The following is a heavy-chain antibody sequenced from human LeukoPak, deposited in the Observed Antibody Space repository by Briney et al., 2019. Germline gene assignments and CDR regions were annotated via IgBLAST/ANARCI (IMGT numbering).Heavy chain of an antibody. Sequence: SETLSLSCTVSGGSISSYYWGWIRQPPGKGLEWFGSIYHSGNTYYNPSLKSRVTISIDKSKNQFSLKLRSVTAADTAVYYCARDPRIAAASYFDFWGQGTLVTVSS. CDR1: GGSISSYY. V-gene: IGHV4-38-2*02. D-gene: IGHD6-13*01. CDR2: IYHSGNT. CDR3: ARDPRIAAASYFDF. J-gene: IGHJ4*02.